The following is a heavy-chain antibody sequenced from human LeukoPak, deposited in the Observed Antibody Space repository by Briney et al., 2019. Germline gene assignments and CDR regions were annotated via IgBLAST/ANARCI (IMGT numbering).Heavy chain of an antibody. J-gene: IGHJ4*02. CDR2: ITGSGGNI. CDR3: AKLGTMIVVDSILWY. V-gene: IGHV3-23*01. Sequence: GGSLRLSCVASGFTFTGFSMSWVRQAPGKGPEWVSTITGSGGNIYYADSVKGRFTISRDNSKDTLYLQMDSLRAEDTAVYYCAKLGTMIVVDSILWYWGQGTLVTVSS. D-gene: IGHD3-22*01. CDR1: GFTFTGFS.